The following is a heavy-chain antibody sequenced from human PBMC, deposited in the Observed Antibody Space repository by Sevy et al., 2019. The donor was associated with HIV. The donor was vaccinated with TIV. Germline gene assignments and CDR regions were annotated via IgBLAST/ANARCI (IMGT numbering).Heavy chain of an antibody. V-gene: IGHV3-15*01. CDR2: IKSKTDGGTA. D-gene: IGHD3-3*01. CDR1: GFTFSSYA. Sequence: GGSLRLSCAASGFTFSSYAMSWVRQAPGKGLEWVGRIKSKTDGGTADYAAHVKGRFTISRDDSENTLYLQMNSLKTEDTAVYYCASVVKNDFWDGHVNYYGLDVWGQGTTVTVSS. CDR3: ASVVKNDFWDGHVNYYGLDV. J-gene: IGHJ6*02.